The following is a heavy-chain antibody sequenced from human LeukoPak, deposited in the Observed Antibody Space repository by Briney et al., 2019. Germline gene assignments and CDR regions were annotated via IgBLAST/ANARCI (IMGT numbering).Heavy chain of an antibody. CDR2: IIPIFGTA. J-gene: IGHJ4*02. Sequence: SVKVSCKASGGTFSSYAISWVRQAPGQGLEWMGGIIPIFGTANYAQKFQGRVTITADKSTSTAYMELSSLRSEDTAVYYCAREGYYGSGSYPYWGQGTLVTVSS. CDR1: GGTFSSYA. V-gene: IGHV1-69*06. D-gene: IGHD3-10*01. CDR3: AREGYYGSGSYPY.